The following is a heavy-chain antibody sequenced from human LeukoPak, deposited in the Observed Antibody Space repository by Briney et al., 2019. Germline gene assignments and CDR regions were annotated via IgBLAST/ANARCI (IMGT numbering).Heavy chain of an antibody. CDR3: ARGGDSSGYSFDY. CDR2: IYSGGST. D-gene: IGHD3-22*01. Sequence: GGSLRLSCAASGFTVSSNYMSWVRQAPGKGLERVSVIYSGGSTYYADSVKGRFTISRDNSKNTLYLQMNSLRAEGTAVYYCARGGDSSGYSFDYWGQGTLVTVSS. V-gene: IGHV3-53*01. CDR1: GFTVSSNY. J-gene: IGHJ4*02.